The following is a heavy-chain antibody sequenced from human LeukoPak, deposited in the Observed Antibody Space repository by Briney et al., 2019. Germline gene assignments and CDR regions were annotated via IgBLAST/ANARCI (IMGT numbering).Heavy chain of an antibody. CDR2: ISSSGDTI. J-gene: IGHJ4*02. Sequence: GGSLRLSCAASGVTFSSYEMNWVRQAPGKGLEWVSYISSSGDTIYYADSVKGRFTISRDNAKNSLYLQMNSLRAEDTAVYYCARDPYSGGAYFDYWGQGTLVTVSS. CDR3: ARDPYSGGAYFDY. V-gene: IGHV3-48*03. CDR1: GVTFSSYE. D-gene: IGHD6-19*01.